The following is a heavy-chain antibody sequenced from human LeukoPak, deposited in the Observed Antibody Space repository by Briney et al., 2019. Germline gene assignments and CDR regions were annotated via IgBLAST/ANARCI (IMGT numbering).Heavy chain of an antibody. D-gene: IGHD5-24*01. CDR3: ARTRDGYRFDY. CDR1: GGSFSGYY. Sequence: SETLSLTCAVYGGSFSGYYWSWIRQPPGKGLEWIGEINHSGSTNYNPSLKSRVTISVDTSKNQFSLKLGSVTAADTAVYYCARTRDGYRFDYWGQGTLVTVSS. V-gene: IGHV4-34*01. CDR2: INHSGST. J-gene: IGHJ4*02.